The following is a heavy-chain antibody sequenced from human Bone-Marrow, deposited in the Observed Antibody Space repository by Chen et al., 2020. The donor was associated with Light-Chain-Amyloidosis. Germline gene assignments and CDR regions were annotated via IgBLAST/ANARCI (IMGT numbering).Heavy chain of an antibody. V-gene: IGHV5-51*01. CDR1: GYTFPNYW. CDR3: ARRRDGYNFDY. J-gene: IGHJ4*02. D-gene: IGHD5-12*01. Sequence: EVQLEQSGPEVKKPGESLKISCKGSGYTFPNYWIGWVRQMPGKGLEWMGVIYPDDSDARYGPSFEGQVTISAEKSSTTAYLQWRSLKASDNAMYYCARRRDGYNFDYWCQGTLVTVSS. CDR2: IYPDDSDA.